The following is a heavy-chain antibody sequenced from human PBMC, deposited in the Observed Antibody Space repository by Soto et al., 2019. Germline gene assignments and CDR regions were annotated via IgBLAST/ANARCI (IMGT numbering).Heavy chain of an antibody. V-gene: IGHV1-3*01. Sequence: QVQLVQSGAEVKKPGASVKVSCKASGYTFTSYAMHWVRQAPGQRLEWMGWINAGNGNTKYSQKFQGRVTITRDTSASTAYMELSSLRSEDTAVYYCARDQKGDYSLYYGMDVWGHGTTVTVSS. CDR1: GYTFTSYA. J-gene: IGHJ6*02. CDR3: ARDQKGDYSLYYGMDV. D-gene: IGHD4-17*01. CDR2: INAGNGNT.